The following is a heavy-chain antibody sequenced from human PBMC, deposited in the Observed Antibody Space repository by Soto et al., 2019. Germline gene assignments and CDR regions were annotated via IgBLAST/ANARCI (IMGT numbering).Heavy chain of an antibody. CDR3: ARLSGGFGAGWFDP. V-gene: IGHV4-30-2*06. J-gene: IGHJ5*02. CDR1: GDSISNGGCS. Sequence: PSETLSLTCAVSGDSISNGGCSWTWIRQSPGKGLEWIGYIYHSGSTYYNPSLKSRVTISVDRAKNQFSLKLNSVTAADTAVYYCARLSGGFGAGWFDPWGQGTLVTVSS. D-gene: IGHD3-10*01. CDR2: IYHSGST.